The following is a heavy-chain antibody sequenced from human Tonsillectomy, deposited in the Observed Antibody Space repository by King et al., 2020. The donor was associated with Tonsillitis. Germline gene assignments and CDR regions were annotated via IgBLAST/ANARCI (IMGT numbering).Heavy chain of an antibody. CDR3: AKVMGFRASVSYVSVGDY. CDR2: IRYDGSNK. Sequence: VQLVESGGGVVQPGGSLRLSCAASGFTFSNYAMHWVRQAPGKGLEWVAFIRYDGSNKYYADSVKGRFTISRDNSKNTLYLQMNSLRAEDTAVYYCAKVMGFRASVSYVSVGDYWGQGTLVTVSS. J-gene: IGHJ4*02. V-gene: IGHV3-30*02. CDR1: GFTFSNYA. D-gene: IGHD3-10*01.